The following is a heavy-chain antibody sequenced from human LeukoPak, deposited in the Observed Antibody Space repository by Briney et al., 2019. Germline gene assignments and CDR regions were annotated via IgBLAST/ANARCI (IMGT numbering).Heavy chain of an antibody. CDR1: GYTFTSYY. D-gene: IGHD6-13*01. CDR3: AREPGIAAAQAGD. Sequence: GASVKVSCKASGYTFTSYYMHWVRQAPGQGLEWMGWMNPNSGNTGYAQKFQGRVTMTRNTSISTAYMELSSLRSEDTAVYYCAREPGIAAAQAGDWGQGTLVTVSS. CDR2: MNPNSGNT. J-gene: IGHJ4*02. V-gene: IGHV1-8*02.